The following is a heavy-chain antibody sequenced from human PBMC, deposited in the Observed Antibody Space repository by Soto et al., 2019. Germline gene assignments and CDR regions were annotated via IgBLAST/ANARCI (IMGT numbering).Heavy chain of an antibody. V-gene: IGHV1-18*01. D-gene: IGHD4-4*01. CDR3: ARDRGTTVTTVFYY. CDR2: ISANNGNT. J-gene: IGHJ4*02. Sequence: GASVKVSCKASGYTFTSYGISWVRQAPGQGLEWMGWISANNGNTNYAQKLQGRVTITADKSTSTAYMELRSLRSEDTAVYYCARDRGTTVTTVFYYWGQGTLVTVSS. CDR1: GYTFTSYG.